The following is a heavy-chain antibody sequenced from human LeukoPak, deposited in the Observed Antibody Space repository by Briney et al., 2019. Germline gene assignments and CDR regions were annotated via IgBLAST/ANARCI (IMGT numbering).Heavy chain of an antibody. V-gene: IGHV4-59*11. Sequence: PSETLSLTCSVSGGSISSHYWILLRQSPERGLEWIGSIYYTGTTRYNPSLRGRVTMSVDSSRNHFSLKLTSITAADTALYYCARLLNNDNAGDPDTFDMWGQGTMVTVSS. D-gene: IGHD2-21*02. CDR1: GGSISSHY. J-gene: IGHJ3*02. CDR2: IYYTGTT. CDR3: ARLLNNDNAGDPDTFDM.